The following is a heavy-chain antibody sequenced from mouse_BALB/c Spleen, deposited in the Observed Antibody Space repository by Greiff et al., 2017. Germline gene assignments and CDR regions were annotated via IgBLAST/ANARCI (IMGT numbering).Heavy chain of an antibody. V-gene: IGHV3-6*02. CDR1: GYSITSGYY. J-gene: IGHJ3*01. CDR3: ARGDYYGSVAY. Sequence: ESGPGLVKPSQSLSLTCSVTGYSITSGYYWNWIRQFPGNKLEWMGYISYDGSNNYNPSLKNRISITRDTSKNQFFLKLNSVTTEDTATYYCARGDYYGSVAYWGQGTLVTVSA. CDR2: ISYDGSN. D-gene: IGHD1-1*01.